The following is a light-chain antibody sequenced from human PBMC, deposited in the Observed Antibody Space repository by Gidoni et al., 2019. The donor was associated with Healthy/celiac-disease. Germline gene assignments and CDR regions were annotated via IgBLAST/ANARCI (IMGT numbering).Light chain of an antibody. CDR3: QQRSNWPMCS. CDR1: QSVSIY. J-gene: IGKJ2*04. Sequence: ELVLTQSPATLSLSPGERATLSCRSSQSVSIYLAWYQQKPGQAPRLLIYDAATRATGIPARCSGSGAGTDFTLTISSLEPEDFAVYYCQQRSNWPMCSFGQGTKLEIK. V-gene: IGKV3-11*01. CDR2: DAA.